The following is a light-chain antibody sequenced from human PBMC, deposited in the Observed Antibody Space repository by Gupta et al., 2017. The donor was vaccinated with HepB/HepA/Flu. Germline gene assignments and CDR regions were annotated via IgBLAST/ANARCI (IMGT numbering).Light chain of an antibody. CDR1: SGSIASNY. V-gene: IGLV6-57*03. CDR3: QSYDSSNPVV. CDR2: EDN. Sequence: NFMLTQPHSVSESPGKTVTISCTRRSGSIASNYVQWYQQRPGRAPTPVIYEDNQRPSGVPDRFSGSIDSSSNSASLTISGLKTEDEADYYCQSYDSSNPVVFGGGTKLTVL. J-gene: IGLJ2*01.